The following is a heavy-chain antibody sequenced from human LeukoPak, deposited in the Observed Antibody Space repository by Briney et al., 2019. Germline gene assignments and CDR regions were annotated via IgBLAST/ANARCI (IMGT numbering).Heavy chain of an antibody. J-gene: IGHJ4*02. CDR1: GYSFTSYW. D-gene: IGHD2-15*01. CDR2: IYPGDSDT. V-gene: IGHV5-51*01. Sequence: GESLKISCKGSGYSFTSYWIGWVRQMPGKGLEWMGIIYPGDSDTRYSPSFQGQVTISADKSISTAYLQWSSLKASDTAMYYCARLNSDCSGGSCYGCDYWGQGTLVTVSS. CDR3: ARLNSDCSGGSCYGCDY.